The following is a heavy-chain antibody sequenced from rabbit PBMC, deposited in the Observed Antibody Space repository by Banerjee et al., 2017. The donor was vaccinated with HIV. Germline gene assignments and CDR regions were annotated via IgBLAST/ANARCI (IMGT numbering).Heavy chain of an antibody. CDR3: AGSLVDNANL. Sequence: QEQLEESGGGLVQPEGSLTLTCTASGFSFSSGYDMCWVRQAPGKGLEWIACINTSSGNTVYANWAKGRFTISKTSPTTVTLQMTSLTVADTATYLCAGSLVDNANLWGQGTLVTVS. J-gene: IGHJ4*01. V-gene: IGHV1S45*01. CDR2: INTSSGNT. CDR1: GFSFSSGYD. D-gene: IGHD1-1*01.